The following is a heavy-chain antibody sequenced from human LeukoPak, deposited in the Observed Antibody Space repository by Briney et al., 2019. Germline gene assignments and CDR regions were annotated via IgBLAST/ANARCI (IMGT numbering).Heavy chain of an antibody. D-gene: IGHD4-17*01. CDR1: GFTFSNYW. Sequence: PGGSLRLSCEGSGFTFSNYWMGWVRQAPGKGRQWVANIKTDGSEKYYVDSVKGRFTISRDNAKNSLYLQMNSLRAEDTAVYYCAKDVMTTGVGVPGGQGTLVTVSP. V-gene: IGHV3-7*01. CDR2: IKTDGSEK. CDR3: AKDVMTTGVGVP. J-gene: IGHJ4*02.